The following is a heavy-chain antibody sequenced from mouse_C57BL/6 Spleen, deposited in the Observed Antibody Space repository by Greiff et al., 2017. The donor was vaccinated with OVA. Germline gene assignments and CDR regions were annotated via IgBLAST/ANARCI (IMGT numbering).Heavy chain of an antibody. V-gene: IGHV3-6*01. J-gene: IGHJ1*03. Sequence: EVKLQESGPGLVKPSQSLSLTCSVTGYSITSGYCWNWIRQFPGNKLEWMGYISYDGRNNYNPSLKNRISITRDTSKNQFFLKLNSVTTEDTATYYCARGVTTIVEWYFDVWDTGTTVTVSS. CDR3: ARGVTTIVEWYFDV. CDR1: GYSITSGYC. D-gene: IGHD1-1*01. CDR2: ISYDGRN.